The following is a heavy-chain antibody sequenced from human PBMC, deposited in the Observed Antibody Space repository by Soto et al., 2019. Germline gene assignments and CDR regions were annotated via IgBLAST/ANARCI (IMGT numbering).Heavy chain of an antibody. J-gene: IGHJ6*02. CDR1: GYTFTVYY. D-gene: IGHD5-18*01. Sequence: GASVKVSCKASGYTFTVYYMHWVLQAPGQGLEWMGWINPNSGGTNYAQKFQGWVTMTRDTSISTAYMELSRLRADDTAVYYCAISNFGYSYGTVYYYYVLDLWGQWTSVIVSS. CDR3: AISNFGYSYGTVYYYYVLDL. V-gene: IGHV1-2*04. CDR2: INPNSGGT.